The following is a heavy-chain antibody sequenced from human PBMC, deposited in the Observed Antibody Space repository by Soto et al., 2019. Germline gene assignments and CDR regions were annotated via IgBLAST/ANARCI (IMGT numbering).Heavy chain of an antibody. CDR1: GFTFSSYA. CDR3: AKDRPYYYDSSGYY. Sequence: PGGSLRLSCAASGFTFSSYAMSWVSQAPGKGLEWVSAISGSGGSTYYADSVKGRFTIARDNSKNTLYLQMNSLRAEDTAVYYCAKDRPYYYDSSGYYWGQGTLVTVSS. V-gene: IGHV3-23*01. J-gene: IGHJ4*02. CDR2: ISGSGGST. D-gene: IGHD3-22*01.